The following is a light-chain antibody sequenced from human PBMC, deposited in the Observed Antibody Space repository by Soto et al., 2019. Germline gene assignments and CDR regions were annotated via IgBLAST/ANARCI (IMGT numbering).Light chain of an antibody. Sequence: DIVMTQSPDSLAVSLGERATINCKSSQTVLYTSNNKSYLAWYQQKPGQPPKLLIHWASTRESGVPDRFSGSGSGTDFTLTISSLQAEDVAIYYCQQYYSTHAGTFGGGTKVEIK. CDR3: QQYYSTHAGT. J-gene: IGKJ4*01. CDR1: QTVLYTSNNKSY. CDR2: WAS. V-gene: IGKV4-1*01.